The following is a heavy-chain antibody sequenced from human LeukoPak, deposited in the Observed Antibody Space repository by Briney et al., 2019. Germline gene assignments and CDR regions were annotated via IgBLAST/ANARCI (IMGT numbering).Heavy chain of an antibody. J-gene: IGHJ4*02. V-gene: IGHV4-59*08. D-gene: IGHD6-13*01. CDR2: IYHTGST. Sequence: SETLSLTCTVSGGSISSYYGSWIRQPPGKGLDWIGYIYHTGSTNYNPSLKSRVTISVDTSKNQFSLKLSSVTAADTAVYYCARQDPAAEGQGLDHWGQGALVTVSS. CDR3: ARQDPAAEGQGLDH. CDR1: GGSISSYY.